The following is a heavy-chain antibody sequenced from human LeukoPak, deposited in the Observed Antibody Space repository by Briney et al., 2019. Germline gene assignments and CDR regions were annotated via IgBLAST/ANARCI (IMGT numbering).Heavy chain of an antibody. CDR1: GGTFSSYA. J-gene: IGHJ4*02. CDR2: IIPIFGTA. D-gene: IGHD2-2*01. V-gene: IGHV1-69*05. CDR3: ARGGAGFDCSTSCYCGY. Sequence: ASVKVSCKASGGTFSSYAISWVRQAPGQGLEWMGGIIPIFGTANYAQKFQGRVTITTDESTSTAYMELSSLRSEDTAVYYCARGGAGFDCSTSCYCGYWGQGTLVTVSS.